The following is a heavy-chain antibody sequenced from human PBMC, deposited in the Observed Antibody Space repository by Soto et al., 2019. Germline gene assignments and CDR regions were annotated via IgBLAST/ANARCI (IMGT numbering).Heavy chain of an antibody. V-gene: IGHV3-33*01. J-gene: IGHJ6*02. CDR2: IWYDGSNK. Sequence: QVQLVESGGGVVQPGRSLRLSCAASGFTFSSYGMHWVRQAPGKGLEWVAVIWYDGSNKYYADSVKGRFTISRDNSKNTLYLQMNSLRAEDTAVYYCARDPPLDTYGDYFYYYYGMDVWGQGTTVTVSS. D-gene: IGHD4-17*01. CDR1: GFTFSSYG. CDR3: ARDPPLDTYGDYFYYYYGMDV.